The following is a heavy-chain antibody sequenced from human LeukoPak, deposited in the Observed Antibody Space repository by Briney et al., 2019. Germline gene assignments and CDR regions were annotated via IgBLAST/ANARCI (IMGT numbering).Heavy chain of an antibody. CDR1: RFAFSSHA. CDR3: ANEVRPNDY. CDR2: IDISGGST. J-gene: IGHJ4*02. D-gene: IGHD1-1*01. V-gene: IGHV3-23*01. Sequence: GGSLRLSCAASRFAFSSHAMCWVRQAPGKGLEWVSSIDISGGSTYYADSAEGRFTISRDNSKNTLYLQMNGLRVEDTALYYCANEVRPNDYWGQGTLVTVSS.